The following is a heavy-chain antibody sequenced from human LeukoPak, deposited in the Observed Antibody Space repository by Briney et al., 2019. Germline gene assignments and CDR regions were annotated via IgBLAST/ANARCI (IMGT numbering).Heavy chain of an antibody. CDR2: MNPNSGNT. CDR3: ARQWGTVTTAYYYGLDV. CDR1: GYTFTNYD. J-gene: IGHJ6*02. V-gene: IGHV1-8*01. D-gene: IGHD4-17*01. Sequence: GASVKVSCKASGYTFTNYDINWERQATGQGLKWMGWMNPNSGNTGYAQKFQGRVTMTRNTSISTAYMELSSLRSEDTAVYYCARQWGTVTTAYYYGLDVWGQGTTVTVSS.